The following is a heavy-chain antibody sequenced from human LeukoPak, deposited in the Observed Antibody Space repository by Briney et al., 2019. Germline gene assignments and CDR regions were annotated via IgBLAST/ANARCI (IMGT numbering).Heavy chain of an antibody. Sequence: LETLSLTCTVSGGSISSYYWSWIRQPPGKGLEWIGYIYYSGSTNYNPSLKSRVTISVDTSKNQFSLKLSSVTAADTAVYYCARECSSTSCYTGRGAGNWFDPWGQGTLVTVSS. CDR2: IYYSGST. J-gene: IGHJ5*02. CDR3: ARECSSTSCYTGRGAGNWFDP. V-gene: IGHV4-59*01. D-gene: IGHD2-2*02. CDR1: GGSISSYY.